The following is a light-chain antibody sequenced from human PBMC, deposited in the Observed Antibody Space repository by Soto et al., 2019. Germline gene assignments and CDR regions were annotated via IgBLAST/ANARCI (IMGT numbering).Light chain of an antibody. Sequence: QSVLTQPPSASGTPGQRVTISCSGSTANIGSNYVNWYQQLPGAAPKLLIYKNDERPSGVPDRFSASRSASSASLAISGLRSDDEAEYFCGTWDDSLTTWMFGGGTQLTVL. CDR3: GTWDDSLTTWM. CDR1: TANIGSNY. V-gene: IGLV1-47*01. CDR2: KND. J-gene: IGLJ3*02.